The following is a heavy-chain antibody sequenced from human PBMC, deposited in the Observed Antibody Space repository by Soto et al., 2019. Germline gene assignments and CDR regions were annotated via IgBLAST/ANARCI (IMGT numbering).Heavy chain of an antibody. CDR1: GFTFSSYA. D-gene: IGHD6-6*01. CDR3: ARDLSSSSSFGGSYYFDY. V-gene: IGHV3-30-3*01. J-gene: IGHJ4*02. Sequence: QVQLVESGGGVVQPGRSLRLSCAASGFTFSSYAMHWVRQAPGKGLEWVAVISYDGSNKYYADSVKGRFTISRDNSKNALYLQMNSLRAEDTAVYYCARDLSSSSSFGGSYYFDYWGQGTLVTVSS. CDR2: ISYDGSNK.